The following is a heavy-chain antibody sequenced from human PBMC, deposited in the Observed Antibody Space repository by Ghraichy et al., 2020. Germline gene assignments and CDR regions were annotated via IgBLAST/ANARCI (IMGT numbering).Heavy chain of an antibody. Sequence: SETLSLTCTVSGGSISSSSYYWGWIRQPPGKGLEWIGSIYYSGSTYYNPSLKSRVTISVDTSKNQFSLKLSSLTAADTAVYYCARVTRIAAAGYYYYGMDVWGQGTTVTVSS. CDR2: IYYSGST. CDR3: ARVTRIAAAGYYYYGMDV. V-gene: IGHV4-39*01. CDR1: GGSISSSSYY. D-gene: IGHD6-13*01. J-gene: IGHJ6*02.